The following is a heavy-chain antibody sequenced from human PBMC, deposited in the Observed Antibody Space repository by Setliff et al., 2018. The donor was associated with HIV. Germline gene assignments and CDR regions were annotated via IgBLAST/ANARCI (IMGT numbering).Heavy chain of an antibody. CDR1: GYTFIRYG. D-gene: IGHD3-10*01. Sequence: GASVKVSCKASGYTFIRYGISWVRQAPGQGLEWMGWISAYNGNTNYIEKLQGRVTMATDTSTRTAYMELRSLRSDDTATYYCARGVLYGLSEYWGTGSLVTVSS. V-gene: IGHV1-18*01. J-gene: IGHJ4*02. CDR2: ISAYNGNT. CDR3: ARGVLYGLSEY.